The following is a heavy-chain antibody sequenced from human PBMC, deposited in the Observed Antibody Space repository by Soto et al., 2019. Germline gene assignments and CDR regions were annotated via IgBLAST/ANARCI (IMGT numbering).Heavy chain of an antibody. CDR1: GFTFSTYA. CDR2: FSARDGST. V-gene: IGHV3-23*01. CDR3: AQARQAVAGTWAFDS. J-gene: IGHJ4*02. Sequence: EVQLLESGGGLIQPGGSLRLSCAASGFTFSTYALTWVRQAPGKGLEWVSAFSARDGSTQYADSVQGRFTISRDNSKNSLYLPMTKLSGKDTAVYYWAQARQAVAGTWAFDSRGRGTLVTVGS. D-gene: IGHD6-19*01.